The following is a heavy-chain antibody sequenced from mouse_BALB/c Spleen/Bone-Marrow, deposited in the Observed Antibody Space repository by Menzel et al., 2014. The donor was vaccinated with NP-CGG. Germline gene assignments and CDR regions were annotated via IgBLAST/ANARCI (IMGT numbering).Heavy chain of an antibody. D-gene: IGHD2-3*01. CDR2: INPSNGRT. V-gene: IGHV1S81*02. Sequence: QVQLQQSGAELVKPGASVKLSCKASGYTFTSYWMHWVKQRPGQGLEWIGEINPSNGRTNYNEKFKSKATLTVDKSSSTAYMQHSSLTSEDSAVYYCARASWLLRYYYAMDYWGQGTSVTVSS. CDR3: ARASWLLRYYYAMDY. J-gene: IGHJ4*01. CDR1: GYTFTSYW.